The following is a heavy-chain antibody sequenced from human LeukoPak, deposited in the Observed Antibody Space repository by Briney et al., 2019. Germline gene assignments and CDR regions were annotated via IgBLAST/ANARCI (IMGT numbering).Heavy chain of an antibody. V-gene: IGHV1-2*02. CDR2: INPNSGGT. J-gene: IGHJ3*02. Sequence: VASVKVSCKASGYTFTDYYMHWVRQAPGQGLEWMGWINPNSGGTNYAQKFQGRVTMTRDTSISTAYMELSRLRSDDTAVYYCARDEGRFLEWLGAFDIWGQGTMVTVSS. CDR3: ARDEGRFLEWLGAFDI. CDR1: GYTFTDYY. D-gene: IGHD3-3*01.